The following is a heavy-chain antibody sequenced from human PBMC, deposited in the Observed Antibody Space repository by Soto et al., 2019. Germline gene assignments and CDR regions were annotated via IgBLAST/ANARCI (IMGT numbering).Heavy chain of an antibody. V-gene: IGHV3-9*01. CDR2: ISWNSGSI. Sequence: EVQLVESGGGVVQPGRSLRLSCAASGFTFDDYAMHWVRQAPGKGLEWVSGISWNSGSIGYVDSVKGPFTISRDNAKNYLYLQMNSLIAEDTALYYCAKDFYYSSGYSTFFDYSGQGNLVTVS. CDR3: AKDFYYSSGYSTFFDY. D-gene: IGHD3-22*01. J-gene: IGHJ4*02. CDR1: GFTFDDYA.